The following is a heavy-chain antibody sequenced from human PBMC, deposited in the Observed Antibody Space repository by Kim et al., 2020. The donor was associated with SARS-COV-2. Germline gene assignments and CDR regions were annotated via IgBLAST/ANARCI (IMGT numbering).Heavy chain of an antibody. CDR1: GGSINSGIYY. CDR3: ARDGTYSSGWYP. CDR2: IYTSGST. J-gene: IGHJ5*02. Sequence: SETLSLTCTVSGGSINSGIYYWSWIRQPAGKGLEWIGRIYTSGSTNYNPSLKSRVTISVDTSKNQLSLKLNSVTAADTAVYYCARDGTYSSGWYPWGQGTLVTVSS. D-gene: IGHD6-19*01. V-gene: IGHV4-61*02.